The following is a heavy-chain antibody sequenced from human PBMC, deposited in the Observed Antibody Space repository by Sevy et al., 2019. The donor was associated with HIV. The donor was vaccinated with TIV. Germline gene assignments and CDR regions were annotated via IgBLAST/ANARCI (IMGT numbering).Heavy chain of an antibody. Sequence: GGSLRLSCAASVFTFSSYGRHWVRQAPGKGLEWVAVIWYDGSNKYYADSVKGRFTISRDNSKNTLYLQMNSLRAEDTAVYYCARALWFGELLDYWGQGTLVTVS. J-gene: IGHJ4*02. CDR1: VFTFSSYG. CDR3: ARALWFGELLDY. CDR2: IWYDGSNK. V-gene: IGHV3-33*01. D-gene: IGHD3-10*01.